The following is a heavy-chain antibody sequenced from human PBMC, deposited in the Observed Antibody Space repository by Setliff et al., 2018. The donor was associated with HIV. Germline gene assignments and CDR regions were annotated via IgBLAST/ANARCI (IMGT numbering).Heavy chain of an antibody. CDR3: AKEGNSVDNWLDP. V-gene: IGHV4-31*03. Sequence: PSETLSLTCTVSGGSIISGDYHWSWIRQHPGKGLEWIGYIYYTGKTYYNPSLQSRIIMSLDMSQNQFSLKLSSVTAADTAVYYCAKEGNSVDNWLDPWGQGTMVTV. D-gene: IGHD1-26*01. CDR2: IYYTGKT. CDR1: GGSIISGDYH. J-gene: IGHJ3*01.